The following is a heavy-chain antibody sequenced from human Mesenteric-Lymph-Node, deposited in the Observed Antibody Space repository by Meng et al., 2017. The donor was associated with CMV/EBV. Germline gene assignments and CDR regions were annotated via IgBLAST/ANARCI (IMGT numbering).Heavy chain of an antibody. CDR1: GFSLSTSGVG. V-gene: IGHV2-5*01. CDR2: IYWNDDK. J-gene: IGHJ4*02. CDR3: AHRVTSPSPLDY. Sequence: TFSGFSLSTSGVGVGWIRQPPGKALEWLALIYWNDDKRYNPSLKSRLTITKDTSKNHVVLTMTNMDPVDTATYYCAHRVTSPSPLDYWGQGTLVTVSS.